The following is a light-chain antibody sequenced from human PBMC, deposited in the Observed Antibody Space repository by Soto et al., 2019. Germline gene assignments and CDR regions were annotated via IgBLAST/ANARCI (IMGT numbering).Light chain of an antibody. CDR1: QSISSW. J-gene: IGKJ4*01. CDR3: QEYNSYPLT. V-gene: IGKV1-5*03. Sequence: DIQMTQSPSTLSASVGDRVTITCRASQSISSWLAWYQQKPGKAPKLLIYKASSLESGDPSRFSGSGSGTAFTLSTSSLQPDDFANYYCQEYNSYPLTFGGGTKVEIK. CDR2: KAS.